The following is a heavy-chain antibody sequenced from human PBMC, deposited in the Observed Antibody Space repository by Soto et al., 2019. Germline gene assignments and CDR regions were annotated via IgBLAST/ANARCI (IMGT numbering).Heavy chain of an antibody. D-gene: IGHD2-15*01. CDR3: ARDKGALVAATFPPVRWFDP. CDR1: GGSISSGGYY. J-gene: IGHJ5*02. V-gene: IGHV4-31*03. Sequence: QVQLQESGPGLVKPSQTLSLTCTVSGGSISSGGYYWSWIRQHPGKGLEWIGYIYYSGSTYYNPSLNSRVPTAVDTSKNQFSLKLSSVPAAATAVYYCARDKGALVAATFPPVRWFDPWGQGTLVTVSS. CDR2: IYYSGST.